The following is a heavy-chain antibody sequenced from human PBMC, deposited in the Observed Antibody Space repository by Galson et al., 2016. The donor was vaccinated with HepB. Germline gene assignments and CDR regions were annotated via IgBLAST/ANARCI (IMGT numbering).Heavy chain of an antibody. J-gene: IGHJ6*02. D-gene: IGHD2-21*01. V-gene: IGHV3-15*01. CDR3: VTLPYGPTYSLDA. Sequence: SLRLSCAVSGFTFRNAWMNWVRQAPGKGLECVGRIKSKTDGAATDYAAPVKGRFTISRDDSENTLFLQMDSLTIEDTAMYHFVTLPYGPTYSLDAWGQGTTVTVSS. CDR2: IKSKTDGAAT. CDR1: GFTFRNAW.